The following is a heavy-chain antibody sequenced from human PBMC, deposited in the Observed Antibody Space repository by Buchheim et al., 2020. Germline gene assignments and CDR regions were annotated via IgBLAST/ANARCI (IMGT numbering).Heavy chain of an antibody. V-gene: IGHV1-8*01. CDR3: ARGTFAIAARPNYYYYYMDV. CDR1: GYTFTSYD. Sequence: QGQLVQSGAEVKKPGASVKVSCKASGYTFTSYDINWVRQATGQGPEWMGWMNPNSGNTGYAQKFQGRVTMTRDTSISTAYMELTSLRSEDTAVYYCARGTFAIAARPNYYYYYMDVWGKGTT. CDR2: MNPNSGNT. J-gene: IGHJ6*03. D-gene: IGHD6-6*01.